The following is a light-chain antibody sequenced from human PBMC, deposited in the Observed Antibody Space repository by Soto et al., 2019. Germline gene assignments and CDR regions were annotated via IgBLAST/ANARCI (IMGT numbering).Light chain of an antibody. J-gene: IGLJ2*01. CDR2: EGI. CDR1: SSDVGSYNL. Sequence: QSALTQPASVSGSPGQSITISCTATSSDVGSYNLVSWYQQHPGKAPKLMIYEGIKRPSGVSDRFSGSKSGNTASLTISGLQAEDEADYYCSSYAGSGTSDVVFGGGTKLTVL. CDR3: SSYAGSGTSDVV. V-gene: IGLV2-23*01.